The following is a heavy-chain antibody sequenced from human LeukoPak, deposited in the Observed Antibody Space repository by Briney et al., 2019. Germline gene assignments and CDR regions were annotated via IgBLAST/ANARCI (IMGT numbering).Heavy chain of an antibody. V-gene: IGHV3-9*01. J-gene: IGHJ4*02. CDR1: GFTFDDYA. Sequence: SGGSLRLSCAASGFTFDDYAMHWVRQAPGKGLEWVSGISWNSGSIGYADSVKGRFTIPRDNAKNSLYLQMNSLRAEDTALYYCAKDLNPMGYCSSTSCYGLDYWGQGTLVTVSS. CDR3: AKDLNPMGYCSSTSCYGLDY. D-gene: IGHD2-2*01. CDR2: ISWNSGSI.